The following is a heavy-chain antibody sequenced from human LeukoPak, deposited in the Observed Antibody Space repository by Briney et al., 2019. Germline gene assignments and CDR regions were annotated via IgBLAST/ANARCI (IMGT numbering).Heavy chain of an antibody. J-gene: IGHJ2*01. CDR1: GGSFSGYY. CDR3: ATKLGYFWYFDL. Sequence: SETLSLTCAVYGGSFSGYYWSWIRQPPGKGLEWIGEINHSGSTNYNPSLKSRVTISVDTSKNQFSLKLSSVTAADTAVYYCATKLGYFWYFDLWGRGTLDTVSS. CDR2: INHSGST. V-gene: IGHV4-34*01. D-gene: IGHD3-9*01.